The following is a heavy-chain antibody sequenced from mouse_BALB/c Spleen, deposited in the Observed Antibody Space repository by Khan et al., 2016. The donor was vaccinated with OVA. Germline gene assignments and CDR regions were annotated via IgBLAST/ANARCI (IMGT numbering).Heavy chain of an antibody. CDR1: GFTFSSYS. J-gene: IGHJ3*01. V-gene: IGHV5-6*01. D-gene: IGHD4-1*01. Sequence: EVKLVESGGDLVKPGGSLKLSCAASGFTFSSYSMSWVRQTPDKRLEWVATISTDGDYTYFPDSVKGRFTISRDNAKNTLNLQMSSLKSEDTALYYCASHLTGSFAYWGQGTLVTVSA. CDR3: ASHLTGSFAY. CDR2: ISTDGDYT.